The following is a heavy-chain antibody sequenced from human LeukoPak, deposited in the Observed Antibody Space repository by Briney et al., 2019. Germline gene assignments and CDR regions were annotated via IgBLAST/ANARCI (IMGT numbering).Heavy chain of an antibody. D-gene: IGHD3-3*01. Sequence: GGSLRLSCAASGFTFSGYVMTWVRQPPGKGLQWVADISGSGGSTYYADSVKGRFSISRDNAKNSLYLQMNSLRAEDTAVYYCARERTYYDFWSGYPDAFDIWGQGTMVTVSS. CDR1: GFTFSGYV. J-gene: IGHJ3*02. CDR2: ISGSGGST. V-gene: IGHV3-23*01. CDR3: ARERTYYDFWSGYPDAFDI.